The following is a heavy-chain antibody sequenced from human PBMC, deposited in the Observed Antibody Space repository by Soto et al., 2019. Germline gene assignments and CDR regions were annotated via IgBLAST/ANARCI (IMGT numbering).Heavy chain of an antibody. V-gene: IGHV3-33*01. J-gene: IGHJ5*02. Sequence: QVQLVESGGGVVQPGRSLRLSCAASGFTFSSYGMHWVRQAPGKGLEWVAVIWYDGSNKYYADSVKGRFTISRDNSKNALYLQMNSLRAEDTAVYHCARDSGGSSSSDWFDPWGQGTLVIVSS. CDR3: ARDSGGSSSSDWFDP. CDR2: IWYDGSNK. D-gene: IGHD6-6*01. CDR1: GFTFSSYG.